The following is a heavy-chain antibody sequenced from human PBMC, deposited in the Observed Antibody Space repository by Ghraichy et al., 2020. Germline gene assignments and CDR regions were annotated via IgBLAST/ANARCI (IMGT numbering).Heavy chain of an antibody. D-gene: IGHD3-22*01. CDR2: IYYSGST. J-gene: IGHJ4*02. V-gene: IGHV4-59*01. CDR3: ARGGRVYYDSSGDFAY. Sequence: SETLSLTCTVSGGSISSYYWSWIRQPPGKGLEWIGYIYYSGSTNYNPSLKSRVTISVDTSKNQFSLKLSSVTAADTAVYYCARGGRVYYDSSGDFAYWGQGTLVTVSS. CDR1: GGSISSYY.